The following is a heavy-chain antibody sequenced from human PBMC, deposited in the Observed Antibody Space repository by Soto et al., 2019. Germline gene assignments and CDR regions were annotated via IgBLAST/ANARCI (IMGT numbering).Heavy chain of an antibody. V-gene: IGHV3-23*01. CDR2: ISGSGGST. J-gene: IGHJ4*02. Sequence: EVQLLESGGGLVQPGGSLRLSCAASGFTFSSYAMSWVRQAPGKGLEWVSAISGSGGSTYYADSVKGRFTISRDNSKNTLYLQMNSLRAEDTAVYYCAKVSADIVVVVAADGILDYWGQGTLVTVSS. D-gene: IGHD2-15*01. CDR1: GFTFSSYA. CDR3: AKVSADIVVVVAADGILDY.